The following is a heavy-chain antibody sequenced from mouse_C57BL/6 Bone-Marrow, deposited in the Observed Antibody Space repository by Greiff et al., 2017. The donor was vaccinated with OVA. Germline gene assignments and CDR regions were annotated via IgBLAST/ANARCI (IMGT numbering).Heavy chain of an antibody. D-gene: IGHD2-4*01. CDR1: GYAFSSSW. J-gene: IGHJ4*01. CDR2: IYPGDGDT. V-gene: IGHV1-82*01. Sequence: QVQLQQSGPELVKPGASVKISCKASGYAFSSSWMNWVKQRPGKGLEWIGRIYPGDGDTNYNGKFKGKATLTADQSSSTAYMQLSSLTSEDSAVYFCARDYDEALGYYYAMDYWGQGTSVTVSS. CDR3: ARDYDEALGYYYAMDY.